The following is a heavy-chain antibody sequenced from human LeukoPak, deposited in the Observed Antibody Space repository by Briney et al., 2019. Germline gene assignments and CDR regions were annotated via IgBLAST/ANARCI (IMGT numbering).Heavy chain of an antibody. V-gene: IGHV4-39*01. D-gene: IGHD2/OR15-2a*01. CDR2: IYYSGST. CDR3: ARSFAYSMGTMDV. CDR1: GGSISSSSYY. J-gene: IGHJ6*02. Sequence: KPSETLSLTCTVSGGSISSSSYYWGWIRQPPEKGLEWIGIIYYSGSTYYNPSLKSRVAMAVDTSKNQFSLNLSSGSAADTAHYFCARSFAYSMGTMDVWGRGTAVTVSS.